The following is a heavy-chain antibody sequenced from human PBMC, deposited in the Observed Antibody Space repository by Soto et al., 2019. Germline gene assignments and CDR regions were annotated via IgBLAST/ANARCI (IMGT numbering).Heavy chain of an antibody. V-gene: IGHV3-49*03. CDR2: INSTAYGATT. CDR1: GFTLGDDA. Sequence: GGSLTLSCRASGFTLGDDAMSWFCQAQGTGLGWEGFINSTAYGATTDYAASVKGLFTISRDDSKSIAYLQMNSLTTEDTAEYYCTRVQQIEMATTRPLFDYWGQGTLVTVSS. D-gene: IGHD1-26*01. J-gene: IGHJ4*02. CDR3: TRVQQIEMATTRPLFDY.